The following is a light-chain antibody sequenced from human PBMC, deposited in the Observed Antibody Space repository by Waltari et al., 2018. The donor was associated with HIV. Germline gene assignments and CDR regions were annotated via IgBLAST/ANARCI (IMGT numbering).Light chain of an antibody. CDR2: GNN. V-gene: IGLV1-40*01. CDR1: TSNIGVAYD. J-gene: IGLJ3*02. CDR3: HSYDSGLGAL. Sequence: QSVLTQPPSVSGAPGQKVTIPCTGRTSNIGVAYDVHWYQQLPGRAPKVLIYGNNKRPSGIPDRFSVSKSGTSASLAIAGLQSDDEADYYCHSYDSGLGALFGGGTKVTVL.